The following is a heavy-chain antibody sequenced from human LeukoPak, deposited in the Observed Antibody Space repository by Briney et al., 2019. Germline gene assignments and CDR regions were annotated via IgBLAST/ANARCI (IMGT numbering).Heavy chain of an antibody. Sequence: GRSLRLSCAASGFTFSSYGMHWVRQVPGKGVEWVAVISYDGSNKYYADSVKGRFTISRDNAKNSLYLQMNSLRAEDTAVYYCARDPSSGWYLKGWFDPWGQGTLVTVSS. J-gene: IGHJ5*02. CDR2: ISYDGSNK. V-gene: IGHV3-30*03. D-gene: IGHD6-19*01. CDR1: GFTFSSYG. CDR3: ARDPSSGWYLKGWFDP.